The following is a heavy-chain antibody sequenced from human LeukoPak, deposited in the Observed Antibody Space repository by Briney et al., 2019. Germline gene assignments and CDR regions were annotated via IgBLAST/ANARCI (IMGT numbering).Heavy chain of an antibody. V-gene: IGHV1-69*01. CDR2: IIPIFGTA. D-gene: IGHD2-2*01. CDR1: GGTFSSYA. Sequence: GSSVKVSCKASGGTFSSYAISWVRQAPGQGLEWMGGIIPIFGTANYAQKFQGRVTITADESTSTAYMELSSLRSEDTAVYYCASSYRGVVPETYFDYWGQGTLVTVSS. J-gene: IGHJ4*02. CDR3: ASSYRGVVPETYFDY.